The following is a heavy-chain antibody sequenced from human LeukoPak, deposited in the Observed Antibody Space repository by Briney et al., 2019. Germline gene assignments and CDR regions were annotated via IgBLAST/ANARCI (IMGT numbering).Heavy chain of an antibody. J-gene: IGHJ2*01. D-gene: IGHD7-27*01. V-gene: IGHV4-59*01. CDR1: GGSISSYY. CDR3: VRYPLGIHWYFDL. Sequence: SETLSLTCTVSGGSISSYYWSWIRQPPGKGLEWIGYIYYSGSTNYNPSLKSRVTISVDTSKNQFSLKLSSVTAADTAVYYCVRYPLGIHWYFDLWGRGTLVTVSS. CDR2: IYYSGST.